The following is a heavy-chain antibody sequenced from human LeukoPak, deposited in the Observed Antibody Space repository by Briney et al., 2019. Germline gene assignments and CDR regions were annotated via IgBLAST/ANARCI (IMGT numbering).Heavy chain of an antibody. Sequence: GGSLRLSCAASGFTFSSYAMSWVRQAPGKGLEWVSAISGSGGSTYYADSVRGRFNNSRDNSRNTLYLQINSLRPEDKAVYFCARHAWDYWGQGTLVTVSS. CDR2: ISGSGGST. CDR1: GFTFSSYA. V-gene: IGHV3-23*01. CDR3: ARHAWDY. J-gene: IGHJ4*02.